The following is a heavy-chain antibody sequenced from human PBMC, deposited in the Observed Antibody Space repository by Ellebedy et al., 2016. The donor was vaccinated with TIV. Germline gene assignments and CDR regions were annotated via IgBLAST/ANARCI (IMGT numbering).Heavy chain of an antibody. CDR2: ISGSRSII. D-gene: IGHD6-6*01. Sequence: PGGSLRLSCAASGFTFSSFSMNWVRQAPGKGLEWVSYISGSRSIIYYADSVKGRFTISRDNAKNSLYLQMSSLRAEDTAVYYCARDPSERRGIYSSSTFFDYWGQGTLVTVSS. V-gene: IGHV3-48*01. CDR1: GFTFSSFS. J-gene: IGHJ4*02. CDR3: ARDPSERRGIYSSSTFFDY.